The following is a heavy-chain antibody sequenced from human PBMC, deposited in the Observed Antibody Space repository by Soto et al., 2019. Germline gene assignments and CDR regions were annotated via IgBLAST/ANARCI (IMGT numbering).Heavy chain of an antibody. J-gene: IGHJ4*02. D-gene: IGHD6-13*01. Sequence: GGSLRLSCAASGFSFSDYAMSWVRQVPGKGLEWVSAISESGGSTHYADSVRGGFTVSRDNSKNSLSLRMNSLRDEDTAVYFCAKRSPYSSGWYSPIFDYWGQGALVTVPS. CDR3: AKRSPYSSGWYSPIFDY. CDR2: ISESGGST. CDR1: GFSFSDYA. V-gene: IGHV3-23*01.